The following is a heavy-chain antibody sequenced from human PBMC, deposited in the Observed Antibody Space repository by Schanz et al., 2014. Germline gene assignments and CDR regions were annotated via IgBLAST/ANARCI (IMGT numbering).Heavy chain of an antibody. CDR3: AKSQGSSFDS. CDR1: GFTFSIYA. J-gene: IGHJ4*02. D-gene: IGHD6-13*01. Sequence: VQLVESGGGLVQPGGSLRLSCSASGFTFSIYAMHWVRQAPGKGLEWVALVSSDGNNDYYTDSVKGRFTISRDNSKNTVHLQMNSLRAEDTAVYYCAKSQGSSFDSWGQGTLVTVSS. CDR2: VSSDGNND. V-gene: IGHV3-30*18.